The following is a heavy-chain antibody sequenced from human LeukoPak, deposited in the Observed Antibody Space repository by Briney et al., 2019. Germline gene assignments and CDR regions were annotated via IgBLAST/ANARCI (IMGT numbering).Heavy chain of an antibody. CDR3: ARAVDVADY. V-gene: IGHV3-7*01. J-gene: IGHJ4*02. CDR1: GFSFTDHW. D-gene: IGHD3-16*01. Sequence: PGGSLRLSCVASGFSFTDHWMSWVRPAPGKGLDWVANIKEDESAKFYADSVRGRFTISRDNAKNSVYLEMNNLGVEDTAVYYCARAVDVADYWGRGTLVTVSS. CDR2: IKEDESAK.